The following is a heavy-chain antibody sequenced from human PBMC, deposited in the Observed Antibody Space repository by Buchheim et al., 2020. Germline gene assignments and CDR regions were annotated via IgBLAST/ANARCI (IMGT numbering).Heavy chain of an antibody. V-gene: IGHV1-46*01. J-gene: IGHJ4*02. Sequence: QVQLVQSGAEVKKPGASVKVSCKASGYTFTSHYIHWVRQAPGQGLEWVGITNPSDGFTSYAQRFQGRVTMTRATSRSTVYMELSSLRSDDTAVYYCARAISGTRGSFDYWGQGTL. CDR1: GYTFTSHY. CDR2: TNPSDGFT. CDR3: ARAISGTRGSFDY. D-gene: IGHD1-1*01.